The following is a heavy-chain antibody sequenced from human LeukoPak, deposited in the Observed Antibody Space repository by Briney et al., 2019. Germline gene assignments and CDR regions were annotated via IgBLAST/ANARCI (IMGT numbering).Heavy chain of an antibody. CDR2: IYHSGST. Sequence: GSLRLSCVVSGISLSNYAMSWVRQPPGKGLEWIGSIYHSGSTYYNPSLKSRVTISVDTSKNQFSLKLSSVTAADTAVYYCARFGGTFDYWGQGALVTVSS. V-gene: IGHV4-38-2*01. D-gene: IGHD3-3*01. CDR3: ARFGGTFDY. CDR1: GISLSNYA. J-gene: IGHJ4*02.